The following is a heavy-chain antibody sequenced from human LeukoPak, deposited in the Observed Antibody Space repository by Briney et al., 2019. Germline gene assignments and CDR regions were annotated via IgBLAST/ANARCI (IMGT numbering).Heavy chain of an antibody. CDR2: FYHSGST. CDR1: GYSISSGYY. J-gene: IGHJ4*02. CDR3: ARLRGSSWYYFDY. Sequence: SETLSLTCAVSGYSISSGYYWGWIRQPPGKGLEWIGYFYHSGSTYYNPSLKSRVTISVDTSKNQFSLKLSSVTAADTAVYYCARLRGSSWYYFDYWGQGTLVTVPS. V-gene: IGHV4-38-2*01. D-gene: IGHD6-13*01.